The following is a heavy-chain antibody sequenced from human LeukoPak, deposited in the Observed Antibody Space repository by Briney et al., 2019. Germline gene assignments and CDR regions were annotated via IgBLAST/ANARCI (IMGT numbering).Heavy chain of an antibody. V-gene: IGHV4-34*01. CDR1: GGSFSGYY. J-gene: IGHJ5*02. Sequence: PSETLSLTCAVYGGSFSGYYWSWIRQPPGKGLEWIGEINHSGSTNYNPSLKSRVTISVDTSKNQFSLKLSSVTAADTAVYYCARGTYYYGSGSYIWFWFDPWGQGTLVTVSS. D-gene: IGHD3-10*01. CDR2: INHSGST. CDR3: ARGTYYYGSGSYIWFWFDP.